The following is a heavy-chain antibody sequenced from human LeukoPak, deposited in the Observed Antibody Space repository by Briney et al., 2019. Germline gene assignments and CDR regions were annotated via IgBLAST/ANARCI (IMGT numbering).Heavy chain of an antibody. V-gene: IGHV4-59*01. CDR3: AREEYSYGGYYYMDV. Sequence: SETLSLTCTVSGGSISSYYWSWIRQPPGKGQEWIGYIYYSGSTNYNPSLKSRVTISVDTSKNQFSLKLSSVTAADTAVYYCAREEYSYGGYYYMDVWGKGTTVTVSS. J-gene: IGHJ6*03. D-gene: IGHD5-18*01. CDR1: GGSISSYY. CDR2: IYYSGST.